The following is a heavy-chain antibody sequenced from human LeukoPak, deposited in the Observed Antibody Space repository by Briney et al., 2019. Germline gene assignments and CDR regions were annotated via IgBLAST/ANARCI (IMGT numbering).Heavy chain of an antibody. CDR2: FDPEDGET. Sequence: ASVKVSCKASGYTFTGYYMHWVRQAPGKGLEWMGGFDPEDGETIYAQKFQGRVTMTEDTSTDTAYMELSSLRSEDTAVYYCATAKSLRYYYMDVWGKGTTVTVSS. D-gene: IGHD4/OR15-4a*01. V-gene: IGHV1-24*01. J-gene: IGHJ6*03. CDR1: GYTFTGYY. CDR3: ATAKSLRYYYMDV.